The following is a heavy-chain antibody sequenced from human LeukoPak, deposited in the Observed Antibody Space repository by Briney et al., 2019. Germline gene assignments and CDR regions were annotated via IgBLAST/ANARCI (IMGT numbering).Heavy chain of an antibody. J-gene: IGHJ4*02. V-gene: IGHV3-30*03. CDR2: ISYDGSNK. CDR3: ARNMVRGVIITETTSGFFDY. CDR1: GFTFSSYG. D-gene: IGHD3-10*01. Sequence: PGRSLRLSCAASGFTFSSYGMHWVRQAPGKGLEWVAVISYDGSNKYYADSVKGRFTISRDNSKNTLYLQMNSLRAEDTAVYYCARNMVRGVIITETTSGFFDYWGQGTLVTVSS.